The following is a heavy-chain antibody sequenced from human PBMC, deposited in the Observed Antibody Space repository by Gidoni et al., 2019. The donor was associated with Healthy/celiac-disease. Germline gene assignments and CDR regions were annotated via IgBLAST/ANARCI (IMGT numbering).Heavy chain of an antibody. Sequence: QVQLVQSGAEGKKPGAAVKVSGKAAGYTFTSDAMHWVRQAPGQRLEWMGWINAGNGNTTYSQKFQGRVTITRDTSASTAYMELSSLRSEDTAVYSCARSYYDFWSGCFDYWGQGTLVTVSS. CDR3: ARSYYDFWSGCFDY. CDR1: GYTFTSDA. D-gene: IGHD3-3*01. V-gene: IGHV1-3*01. CDR2: INAGNGNT. J-gene: IGHJ4*02.